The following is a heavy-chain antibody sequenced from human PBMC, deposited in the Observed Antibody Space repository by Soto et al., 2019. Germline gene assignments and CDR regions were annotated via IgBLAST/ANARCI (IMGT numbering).Heavy chain of an antibody. J-gene: IGHJ5*02. CDR3: AREAAGILNWFDP. Sequence: QVQLQESGPGLVKPTQTLSLTCTVSGGSISSGGYYWSWIRQHPGKGLEWIGYIYHSGSTYYNPSLESRVTRSVETSKNQCSLKLSSVTAADTAVYYCAREAAGILNWFDPWGQGTLVTVSS. D-gene: IGHD6-25*01. CDR2: IYHSGST. V-gene: IGHV4-31*03. CDR1: GGSISSGGYY.